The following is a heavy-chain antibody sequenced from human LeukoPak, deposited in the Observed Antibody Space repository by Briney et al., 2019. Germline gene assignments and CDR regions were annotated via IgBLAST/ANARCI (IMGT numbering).Heavy chain of an antibody. CDR3: ARGPPSWGFDL. Sequence: ASVKVSCKASGHTFTNYDINWVRQATGQGLEWMGWMTSNSGNTGYAQKFQGRVTMTRDTSISTAYMELSSLRSEDTAVYYCARGPPSWGFDLWGRGTLVTVSS. V-gene: IGHV1-8*01. J-gene: IGHJ2*01. CDR2: MTSNSGNT. D-gene: IGHD3-16*01. CDR1: GHTFTNYD.